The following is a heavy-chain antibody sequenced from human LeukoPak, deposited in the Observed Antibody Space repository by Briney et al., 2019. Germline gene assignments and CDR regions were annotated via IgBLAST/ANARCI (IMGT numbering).Heavy chain of an antibody. J-gene: IGHJ3*02. Sequence: GASLKISCKGSGSSITSYWIGWVRPLPGKGLGWMGIIYPGDSDTRYSPSFQGQVTISADKSNSTAYLQWSSLKASDTAMYYCARKGGTMIVAGHLRGQNAFDIWGQGTMVTVSS. CDR3: ARKGGTMIVAGHLRGQNAFDI. CDR2: IYPGDSDT. D-gene: IGHD3-22*01. CDR1: GSSITSYW. V-gene: IGHV5-51*01.